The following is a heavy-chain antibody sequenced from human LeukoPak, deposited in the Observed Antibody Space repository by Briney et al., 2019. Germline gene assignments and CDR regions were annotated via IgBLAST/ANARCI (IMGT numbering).Heavy chain of an antibody. Sequence: GGSLRLSSSASGFTFSSYEMNWVRQAPGKGLEWLSYINSIGTTTHYADSVKGRFTISRDNAKNSLYLQVNSLRAEDTAVYYCARDGGTDYSFDYWGLGTLVTVSS. V-gene: IGHV3-48*03. J-gene: IGHJ4*02. CDR3: ARDGGTDYSFDY. D-gene: IGHD3-10*01. CDR2: INSIGTTT. CDR1: GFTFSSYE.